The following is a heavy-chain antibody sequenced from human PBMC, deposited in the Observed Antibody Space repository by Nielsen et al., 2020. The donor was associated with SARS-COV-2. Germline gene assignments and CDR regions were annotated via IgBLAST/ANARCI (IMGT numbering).Heavy chain of an antibody. CDR3: AKSGTGYYDGMDV. Sequence: SLKISCAASGFTFDDYAMHWVRQAPGKGLEWVSGISWNSGSIGYADSVKGRFTIPRDSAKNSLYLQMNSLRAEDTALYYCAKSGTGYYDGMDVWGQGTTVTVSS. V-gene: IGHV3-9*01. CDR2: ISWNSGSI. CDR1: GFTFDDYA. D-gene: IGHD3/OR15-3a*01. J-gene: IGHJ6*02.